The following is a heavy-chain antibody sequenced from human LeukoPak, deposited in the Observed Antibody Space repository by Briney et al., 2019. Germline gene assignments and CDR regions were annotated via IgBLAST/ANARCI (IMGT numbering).Heavy chain of an antibody. CDR3: AETGPTDF. J-gene: IGHJ4*02. V-gene: IGHV3-30*03. CDR2: ISHDGTNI. D-gene: IGHD3-9*01. Sequence: SGRSLRLSCAASGFTFSSYGMHWVRQAPVKGLEWVAAISHDGTNIHYAESVKGRFTISRDNSKNMLYLQMNSLRAEDTALYYCAETGPTDFWGQGTLVTVSS. CDR1: GFTFSSYG.